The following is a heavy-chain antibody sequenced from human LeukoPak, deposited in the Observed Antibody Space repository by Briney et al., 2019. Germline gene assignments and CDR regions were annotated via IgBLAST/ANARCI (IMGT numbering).Heavy chain of an antibody. CDR2: IYTSGST. J-gene: IGHJ5*02. D-gene: IGHD6-13*01. Sequence: SQTLSLTCTVSGVSISSGSYYWSWLRQPAGKGLEWIGRIYTSGSTNYNPSLKSRVTISVDTSKNQFSLKLSSVTAADTAVYYCARDRVGEAAASWFDPWGQGTLVTVSS. CDR3: ARDRVGEAAASWFDP. V-gene: IGHV4-61*02. CDR1: GVSISSGSYY.